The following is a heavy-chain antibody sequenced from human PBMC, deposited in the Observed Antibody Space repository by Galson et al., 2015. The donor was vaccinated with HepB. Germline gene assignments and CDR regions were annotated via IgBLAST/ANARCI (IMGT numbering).Heavy chain of an antibody. D-gene: IGHD6-19*01. CDR2: ISSSSSYI. Sequence: SLRLSCAASGFTFSSYSMNWVRQAPGKGLEWVSSISSSSSYIHYADSVKGRFTISRDNAKNSLYLQMNSLRAEDTAVYYCARDRTRSSGWYDHSDAFDIWGQGTMVTVSS. V-gene: IGHV3-21*01. J-gene: IGHJ3*02. CDR3: ARDRTRSSGWYDHSDAFDI. CDR1: GFTFSSYS.